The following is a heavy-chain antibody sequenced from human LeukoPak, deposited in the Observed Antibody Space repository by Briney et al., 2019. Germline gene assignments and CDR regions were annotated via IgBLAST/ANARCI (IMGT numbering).Heavy chain of an antibody. CDR1: GFTFNTYA. J-gene: IGHJ4*02. D-gene: IGHD2-15*01. V-gene: IGHV3-23*01. Sequence: GGSLRLSCAASGFTFNTYAMSWVRQGPGKGLEWVSGVSGSGSNTYYADSVKGRFTISRDNSKNTLYLEMNSLRAEDTAVYYCAREVYWNYDYWGQGTLVTVSS. CDR3: AREVYWNYDY. CDR2: VSGSGSNT.